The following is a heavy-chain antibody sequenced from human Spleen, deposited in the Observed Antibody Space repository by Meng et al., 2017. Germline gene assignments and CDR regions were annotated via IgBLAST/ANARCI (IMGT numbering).Heavy chain of an antibody. V-gene: IGHV4-39*02. J-gene: IGHJ4*02. CDR1: GGSITSGSYY. CDR2: VNLSGTA. CDR3: ATLGTTIDS. D-gene: IGHD1-14*01. Sequence: QVQLQEWCPGRVKPSQSLSLTCTFSGGSITSGSYYWSWIRQPPGKGLEWIGEVNLSGTANNSPSLKSRVTIAADTSKNHISLNLTSVTAADTAVYYCATLGTTIDSWGQGTLVTVSS.